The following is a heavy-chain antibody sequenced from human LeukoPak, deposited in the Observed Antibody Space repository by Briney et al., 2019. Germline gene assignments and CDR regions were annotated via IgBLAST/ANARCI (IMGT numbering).Heavy chain of an antibody. CDR2: IYYSGST. Sequence: PSETLSLTCTVSGGSISSYYWSWIRQTPGKGLEWIGYIYYSGSTNFNPSLKSRVTISVDTSKNQFSLKMSSVTAADTAVYFCARGGPPGYYYDYYMDVWGKGTTVTVSS. J-gene: IGHJ6*03. CDR3: ARGGPPGYYYDYYMDV. V-gene: IGHV4-59*01. CDR1: GGSISSYY.